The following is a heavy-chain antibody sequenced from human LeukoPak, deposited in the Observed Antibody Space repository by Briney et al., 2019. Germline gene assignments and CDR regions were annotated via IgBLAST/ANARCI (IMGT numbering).Heavy chain of an antibody. CDR3: ARRRVTMVRGVIITPTAPFDY. CDR2: IYYSGST. Sequence: PSETLSLTCTVSGGSISSSSYYWGWIRQPPGKGLEWIGSIYYSGSTNYNPSLKSRVTISVDTSKNQFSLKLSSVTAADTAVYYCARRRVTMVRGVIITPTAPFDYWGQGTLVTVSS. V-gene: IGHV4-39*07. D-gene: IGHD3-10*01. CDR1: GGSISSSSYY. J-gene: IGHJ4*02.